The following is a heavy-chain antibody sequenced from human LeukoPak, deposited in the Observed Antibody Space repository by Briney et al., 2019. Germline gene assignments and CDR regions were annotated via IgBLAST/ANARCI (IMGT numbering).Heavy chain of an antibody. CDR1: GFTFSSYW. Sequence: GGSLRLSCAASGFTFSSYWMSWVRQAPGKGLEWVANIKQDGSEKYYVDSVKGRFTISRDNAKNSLYLQMNSLRAEDTAVYYCARRVVVPAASPKPSYYYYYMDVWGKGTTVTVSS. D-gene: IGHD2-2*01. CDR2: IKQDGSEK. V-gene: IGHV3-7*01. CDR3: ARRVVVPAASPKPSYYYYYMDV. J-gene: IGHJ6*03.